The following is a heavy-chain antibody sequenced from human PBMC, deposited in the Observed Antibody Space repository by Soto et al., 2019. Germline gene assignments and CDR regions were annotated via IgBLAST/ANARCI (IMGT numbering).Heavy chain of an antibody. J-gene: IGHJ6*02. CDR2: IDCDDDK. Sequence: GXGPTLVTPPQTLTLTCTFSRFSLSTSGMCVSCVRQPPWKALEWLALIDCDDDKYYSTSLKTRLTISKDTSKNQVVLTMTNMDPVDTATYYCARTSCIAARPYYYYYGMDVWGQGTTVTVSS. D-gene: IGHD6-6*01. V-gene: IGHV2-70*20. CDR3: ARTSCIAARPYYYYYGMDV. CDR1: RFSLSTSGMC.